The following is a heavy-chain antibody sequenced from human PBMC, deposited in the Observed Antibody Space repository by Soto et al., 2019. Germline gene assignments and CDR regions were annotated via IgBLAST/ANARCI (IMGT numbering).Heavy chain of an antibody. CDR2: IYYSGST. J-gene: IGHJ4*02. CDR1: GGSISSGGYY. V-gene: IGHV4-31*03. CDR3: ARSAVVAASRYFDY. D-gene: IGHD2-15*01. Sequence: SETLSLTCTVSGGSISSGGYYWSWIRQHPGKGLEWIGYIYYSGSTYYNPSLKSRVTISVDTSKNQFSLKLSSVTAADTAVYYCARSAVVAASRYFDYWGQGTLVTVSS.